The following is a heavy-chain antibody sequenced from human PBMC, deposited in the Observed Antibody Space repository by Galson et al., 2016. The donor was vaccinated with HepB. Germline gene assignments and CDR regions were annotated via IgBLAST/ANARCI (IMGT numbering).Heavy chain of an antibody. V-gene: IGHV3-48*03. CDR2: ISGSASSI. D-gene: IGHD2-2*01. Sequence: SLRLSCAASGFSFSSYEMNWVRQAPGKGLEWVSYISGSASSIYYADSVKGRLTISRDNAKNSLYLQMDSLRAEDAAVYYCARDSTSSPFGGNFDYWGQGTLVTVSS. CDR3: ARDSTSSPFGGNFDY. J-gene: IGHJ4*02. CDR1: GFSFSSYE.